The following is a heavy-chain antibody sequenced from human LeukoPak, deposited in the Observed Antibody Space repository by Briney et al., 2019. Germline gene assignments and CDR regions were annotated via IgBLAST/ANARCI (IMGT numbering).Heavy chain of an antibody. J-gene: IGHJ6*02. CDR1: GGSISSYY. CDR2: IYTSGST. V-gene: IGHV4-4*07. Sequence: KPSETLSLTCTVSGGSISSYYWSWIRQPAGKGLEWIGRIYTSGSTNYNPSLKSRVTMSVDTSKNQFSLKLSSVTAADTAVYYCARGESSSWSLYYYYGMDVWGQGTTVTVSS. D-gene: IGHD6-13*01. CDR3: ARGESSSWSLYYYYGMDV.